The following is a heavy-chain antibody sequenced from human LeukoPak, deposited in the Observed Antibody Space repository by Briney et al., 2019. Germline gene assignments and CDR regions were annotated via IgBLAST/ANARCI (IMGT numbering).Heavy chain of an antibody. D-gene: IGHD1-26*01. CDR2: IYYSGST. CDR1: GGSISSSSYY. CDR3: ARLGIRFSPYFDY. V-gene: IGHV4-39*01. Sequence: PSETLSLTCTVSGGSISSSSYYWGWIRQPPGKGLEWIGSIYYSGSTYYNPSLKSRVTISVDTSKNQFSLKLSSVTAADTAVYYCARLGIRFSPYFDYWGQGTLVTVSS. J-gene: IGHJ4*02.